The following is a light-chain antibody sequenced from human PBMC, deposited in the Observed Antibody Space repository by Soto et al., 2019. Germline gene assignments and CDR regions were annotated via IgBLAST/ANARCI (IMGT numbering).Light chain of an antibody. CDR1: SSNIGAGSD. Sequence: QSVLTQPPSVSGAPGQRVTISCTGSSSNIGAGSDVHWYQQLPGTVPKLLIFANINRPSGVPDRFSASKSGTSASLAITGLQAEDEADYYCSSYTRSSTVVFGGGTKVTVL. V-gene: IGLV1-40*01. J-gene: IGLJ2*01. CDR3: SSYTRSSTVV. CDR2: ANI.